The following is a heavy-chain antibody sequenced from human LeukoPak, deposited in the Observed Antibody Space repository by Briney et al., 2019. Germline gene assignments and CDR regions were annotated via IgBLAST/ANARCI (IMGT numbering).Heavy chain of an antibody. D-gene: IGHD5-12*01. CDR3: AREGIVATIALYYMDV. CDR1: GFTFSTYG. J-gene: IGHJ6*03. CDR2: INWNGGST. V-gene: IGHV3-20*01. Sequence: GGSLRLSCSASGFTFSTYGMSWVRQAPGKGLEWVSGINWNGGSTGYADSVKGRFTISRDNAKNSLYLQMNSLRAEDTALYHCAREGIVATIALYYMDVWGKGTTVTISS.